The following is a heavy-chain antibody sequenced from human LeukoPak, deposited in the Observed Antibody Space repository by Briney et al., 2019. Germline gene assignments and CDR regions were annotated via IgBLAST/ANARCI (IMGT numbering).Heavy chain of an antibody. V-gene: IGHV4-34*01. CDR3: ARDTPPPYYDFWSGYRHPLDY. J-gene: IGHJ4*02. CDR1: GVSFSGYY. Sequence: SETLSLTCAVYGVSFSGYYWSWFRQPPGKGLEWIGEIKHSGSTNYNPSLKSRVTISVDTSKNQFSLKLSSVTAADTAVYYCARDTPPPYYDFWSGYRHPLDYWGQGTLVTVSS. D-gene: IGHD3-3*01. CDR2: IKHSGST.